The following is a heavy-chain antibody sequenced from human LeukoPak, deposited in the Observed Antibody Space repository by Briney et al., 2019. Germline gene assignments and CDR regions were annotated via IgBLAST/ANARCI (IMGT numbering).Heavy chain of an antibody. CDR3: ARSDPYYYDSSGYYKLDY. CDR2: IYPGDSDT. D-gene: IGHD3-22*01. CDR1: GYTFDTYY. V-gene: IGHV5-51*01. J-gene: IGHJ4*02. Sequence: GESLKISCQGYGYTFDTYYIAWVRQLPGKGLEWMGIIYPGDSDTRYSPSFQSQVTISADKSISTAYLQWSSLKASDTAMYYCARSDPYYYDSSGYYKLDYWGQGTLVTVSS.